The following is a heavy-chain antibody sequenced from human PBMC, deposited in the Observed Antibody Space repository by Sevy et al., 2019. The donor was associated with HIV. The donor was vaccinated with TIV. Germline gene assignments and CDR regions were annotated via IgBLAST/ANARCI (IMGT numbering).Heavy chain of an antibody. CDR1: GFSFSNYW. V-gene: IGHV3-7*01. Sequence: GGSLRLSCAVSGFSFSNYWMSWVRQAPGKGLEWVANIKEDGSEKHYVDSVKGRFTISRDNTKNSLFLQMNGMRAEDTALYYCAGYNNLGYWGQGTLVTVSS. CDR3: AGYNNLGY. CDR2: IKEDGSEK. D-gene: IGHD1-1*01. J-gene: IGHJ4*02.